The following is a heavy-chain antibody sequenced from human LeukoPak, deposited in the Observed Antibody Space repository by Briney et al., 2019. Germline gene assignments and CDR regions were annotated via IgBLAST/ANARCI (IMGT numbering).Heavy chain of an antibody. CDR3: AKMNREGYHLPSFGDY. D-gene: IGHD2-2*01. CDR2: ISGSGGAT. J-gene: IGHJ4*02. Sequence: GGSLRLSCAASGFTFSSYAMSWVRQAPGEGLEWVSAISGSGGATDYADSVKGRFTISRDNSKNTLSLQMDSLRVEDTALYYCAKMNREGYHLPSFGDYWGQGTLVTVSS. V-gene: IGHV3-23*01. CDR1: GFTFSSYA.